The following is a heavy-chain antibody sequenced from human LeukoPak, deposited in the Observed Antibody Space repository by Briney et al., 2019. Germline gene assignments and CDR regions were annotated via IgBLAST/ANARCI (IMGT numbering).Heavy chain of an antibody. CDR1: GFTFSSYG. V-gene: IGHV3-30*02. CDR2: IRYDGSKK. D-gene: IGHD5-24*01. Sequence: GGSLRLSCAASGFTFSSYGMHWVRQAPGKGLEWVAFIRYDGSKKYYADSVKGRFTISRDNSKNTLSLQMNSLRAEDTAVYYCAKSGYNRFDYWGQGTLVTVSS. CDR3: AKSGYNRFDY. J-gene: IGHJ4*02.